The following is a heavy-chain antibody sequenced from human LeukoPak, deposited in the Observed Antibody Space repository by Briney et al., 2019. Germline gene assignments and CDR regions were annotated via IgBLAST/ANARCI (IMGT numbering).Heavy chain of an antibody. CDR1: EFTFSSYA. D-gene: IGHD2-2*01. CDR2: ISGSGGST. Sequence: GGSLRLSCAASEFTFSSYAMSWVRQAPGKGLEWVSAISGSGGSTYYADSVKGRFTISRDNSKNTLYLQMNSLRAEDTAVHYCAKYSTSMTFDYWGQGTLVTVSS. J-gene: IGHJ4*02. CDR3: AKYSTSMTFDY. V-gene: IGHV3-23*01.